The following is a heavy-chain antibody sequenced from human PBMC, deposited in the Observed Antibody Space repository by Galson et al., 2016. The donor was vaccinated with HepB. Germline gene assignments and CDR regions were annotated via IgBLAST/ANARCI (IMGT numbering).Heavy chain of an antibody. J-gene: IGHJ4*02. CDR2: ISGSGGGA. CDR3: AKGAALHHVAVIAIPPYYFDS. CDR1: VFSFGSYA. Sequence: SLRLSCAASVFSFGSYAMSWVRQAPGKGLEWVSSISGSGGGAYFADSLKGRFTISRDNFKKTLYLQMSSLRDEDTAVYYCAKGAALHHVAVIAIPPYYFDSWGQGTLVSVSS. D-gene: IGHD2-21*01. V-gene: IGHV3-23*01.